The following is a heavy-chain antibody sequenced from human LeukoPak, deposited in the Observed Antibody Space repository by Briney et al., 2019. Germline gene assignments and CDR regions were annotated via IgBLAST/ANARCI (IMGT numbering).Heavy chain of an antibody. V-gene: IGHV4-39*07. Sequence: PSETLSLTCTVSGGSISSSSYYWGWIRQPPGKGLEWIGSIYYSGSTYYNPSLKSRVTISVDTSKNQFSLKLSSVTAADTAVYYCATKAVPRPRLHDCFDFWGQGTVVTVSS. CDR1: GGSISSSSYY. J-gene: IGHJ3*01. CDR3: ATKAVPRPRLHDCFDF. D-gene: IGHD5-24*01. CDR2: IYYSGST.